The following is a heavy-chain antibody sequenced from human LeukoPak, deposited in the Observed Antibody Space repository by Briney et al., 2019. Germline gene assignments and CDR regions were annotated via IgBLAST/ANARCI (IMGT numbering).Heavy chain of an antibody. D-gene: IGHD1-1*01. Sequence: GGSLRLSCAASGFTFSSYAMHWVRQAPGKGLEWVANIKQDGSEKYYVDSVKGRFTISRDNAKNSLYLQMNSLRAEDRAVYYCASQPPDWTTRDLGTFDYWGQGTLVTVSS. CDR1: GFTFSSYA. CDR3: ASQPPDWTTRDLGTFDY. V-gene: IGHV3-7*01. J-gene: IGHJ4*02. CDR2: IKQDGSEK.